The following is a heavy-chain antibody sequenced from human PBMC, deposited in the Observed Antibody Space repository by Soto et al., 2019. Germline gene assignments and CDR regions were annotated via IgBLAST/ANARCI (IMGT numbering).Heavy chain of an antibody. J-gene: IGHJ4*02. V-gene: IGHV3-33*01. CDR1: GFTFSSYG. D-gene: IGHD2-21*02. CDR2: IWSDGSNT. Sequence: QVQLVESGGGVVQPGRSLRLSCAASGFTFSSYGMHWVRQAPGKGLEWVAVIWSDGSNTYYADSVKGRFTISRDNSTKALYLQMNSLRAEDTAVYYCAREKAVTGPSSKVFGYWGQGPLVTVSS. CDR3: AREKAVTGPSSKVFGY.